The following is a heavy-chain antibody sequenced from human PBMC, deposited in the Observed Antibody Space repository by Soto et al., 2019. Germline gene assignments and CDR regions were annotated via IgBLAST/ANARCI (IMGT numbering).Heavy chain of an antibody. V-gene: IGHV3-7*01. Sequence: EVQLVESGGGLVQPGGSLRLSCVASGLAFSTYCMSWVRQAPGKGLAWVANINQDGSESYYVDSVKGRFTISRDNAKNSLYLQMSSLSADDTAVYYSALPASGCNSHGCAIWGQGTLVTVSS. CDR3: ALPASGCNSHGCAI. CDR2: INQDGSES. D-gene: IGHD1-26*01. J-gene: IGHJ4*02. CDR1: GLAFSTYC.